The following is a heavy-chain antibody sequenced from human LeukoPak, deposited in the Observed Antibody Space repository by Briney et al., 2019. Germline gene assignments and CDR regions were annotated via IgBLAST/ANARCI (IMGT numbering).Heavy chain of an antibody. CDR1: GGSISSGSYY. Sequence: SETLSLTCTVSGGSISSGSYYWSWIRQPAGKGLEWIGRIYTSGSTNYNPSLKSRVTMSLDTSKNQFSLKVSSVTAADTAVYYCARSYGYYYESSGYYFGYWGQGTLVTVSS. J-gene: IGHJ4*02. D-gene: IGHD3-22*01. V-gene: IGHV4-61*02. CDR2: IYTSGST. CDR3: ARSYGYYYESSGYYFGY.